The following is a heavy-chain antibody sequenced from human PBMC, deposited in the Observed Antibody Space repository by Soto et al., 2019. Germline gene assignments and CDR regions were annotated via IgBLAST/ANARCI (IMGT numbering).Heavy chain of an antibody. CDR2: IIPILGIA. V-gene: IGHV1-69*08. J-gene: IGHJ4*02. Sequence: QVQLVQSGAEVKKPGSSVKVSCKASGGTFSSYTISWVRQAPGQGLEWMGRIIPILGIANYARKFQGRVTITADKSTSTAYMELSSLRSEDTAVYYCARDPSRDCSGGSCYSGDYWGQGTLVTVSS. CDR3: ARDPSRDCSGGSCYSGDY. D-gene: IGHD2-15*01. CDR1: GGTFSSYT.